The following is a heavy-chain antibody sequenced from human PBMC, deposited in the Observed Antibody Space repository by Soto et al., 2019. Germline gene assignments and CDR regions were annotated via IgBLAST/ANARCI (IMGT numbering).Heavy chain of an antibody. Sequence: GGSLRLSCAAAGFTIGTYSVTRVSQTPGKGLEWVSVISASGGDTYYADSVKGRFTISRDNSENTMDLQMNSLTAEDMAIYYCATQAEGFLKGPLDWWGQGTLVTVSS. D-gene: IGHD3-9*01. CDR3: ATQAEGFLKGPLDW. CDR2: ISASGGDT. V-gene: IGHV3-23*01. CDR1: GFTIGTYS. J-gene: IGHJ1*01.